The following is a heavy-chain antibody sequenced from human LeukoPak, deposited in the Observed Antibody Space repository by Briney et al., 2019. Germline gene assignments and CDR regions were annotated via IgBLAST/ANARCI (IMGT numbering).Heavy chain of an antibody. CDR1: GFPFSSDA. CDR2: ISGSTGST. J-gene: IGHJ3*01. CDR3: AKTGSGYLYDAFDV. D-gene: IGHD3-22*01. V-gene: IGHV3-23*01. Sequence: GGSLRLSCAGSGFPFSSDAMIWVRQAPGKGLEWVASISGSTGSTQYADSVKGRFTISRDNSKNTLYLQMNSLRAEDTAVYYCAKTGSGYLYDAFDVWGQGTMVTVSS.